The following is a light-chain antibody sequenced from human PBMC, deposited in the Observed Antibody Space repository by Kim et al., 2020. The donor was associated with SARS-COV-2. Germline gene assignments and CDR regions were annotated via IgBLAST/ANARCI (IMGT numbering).Light chain of an antibody. CDR2: DAS. CDR3: QQYHNLPWT. CDR1: QGISNH. V-gene: IGKV1-33*01. Sequence: PSVGDKVTIAFQASQGISNHLNWDKRKPEEAPIILIYDASNFETGVPSRFSGSRSGTDFNFTISSLQPEDITTYYCQQYHNLPWTFGQGTKVDIK. J-gene: IGKJ1*01.